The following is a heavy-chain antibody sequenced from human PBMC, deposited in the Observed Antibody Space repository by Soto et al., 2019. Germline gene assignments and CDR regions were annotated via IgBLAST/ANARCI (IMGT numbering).Heavy chain of an antibody. CDR2: IIPVFGTA. Sequence: QVQLVQSGAEVKKPGSSVKVSCKASGGTFSSSAISWVRQAPGQGLEWMGAIIPVFGTAHYAQKFQGRVTITADKPTSTAYMELSRLRSEDTAVYYWARERPERGKDVWGQGTTVTVSS. V-gene: IGHV1-69*06. J-gene: IGHJ6*02. D-gene: IGHD6-25*01. CDR1: GGTFSSSA. CDR3: ARERPERGKDV.